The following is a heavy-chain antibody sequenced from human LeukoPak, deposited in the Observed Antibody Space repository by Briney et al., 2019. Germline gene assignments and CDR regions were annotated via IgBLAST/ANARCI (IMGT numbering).Heavy chain of an antibody. CDR1: GFTFSSYA. CDR3: ARGTYYYDSSGYYSQDY. J-gene: IGHJ4*02. D-gene: IGHD3-22*01. V-gene: IGHV3-23*01. Sequence: PGGSLRPSCAASGFTFSSYAMSWVRQAPGKGLEWVSAISGSGGSTYYADSVKGRFTISRDNSKNTLYLQMNSLRAEDTAVYYCARGTYYYDSSGYYSQDYWGQGTLVTVSS. CDR2: ISGSGGST.